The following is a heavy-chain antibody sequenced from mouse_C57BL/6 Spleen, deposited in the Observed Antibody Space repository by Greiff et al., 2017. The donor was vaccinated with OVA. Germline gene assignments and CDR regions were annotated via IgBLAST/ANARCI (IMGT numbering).Heavy chain of an antibody. CDR2: INPNIGYT. Sequence: QVQLQQSGAELAKPGASVKLSCKASGYTFTRYWMHWVKQRPGQGLEWIGYINPNIGYTKYNQKFKDKATLSADKSSSTAYMQLSSLTYEDSAVYYCARSGDSHYFDYWGQGTTLTVSS. J-gene: IGHJ2*01. CDR1: GYTFTRYW. CDR3: ARSGDSHYFDY. D-gene: IGHD3-1*01. V-gene: IGHV1-7*01.